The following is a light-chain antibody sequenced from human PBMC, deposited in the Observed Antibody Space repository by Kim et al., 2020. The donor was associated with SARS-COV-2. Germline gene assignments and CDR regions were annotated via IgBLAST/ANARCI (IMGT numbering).Light chain of an antibody. J-gene: IGLJ2*01. Sequence: SVTISCTGSSSNIGAGYDVHWYQQLPGTAPKLLIYGNSNRPSGVPDRFSGSKSGTSASLAITGLQAEDEADFYCQSYDSSLSGVVFGGGTQLTVL. CDR2: GNS. CDR3: QSYDSSLSGVV. CDR1: SSNIGAGYD. V-gene: IGLV1-40*01.